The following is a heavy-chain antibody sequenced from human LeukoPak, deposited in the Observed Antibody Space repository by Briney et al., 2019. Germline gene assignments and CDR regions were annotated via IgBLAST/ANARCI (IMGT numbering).Heavy chain of an antibody. CDR3: ARGGTRRYWFDP. V-gene: IGHV1-8*03. CDR1: GYTFTSYD. Sequence: ASVKVSCKASGYTFTSYDINWVRQATGQGVEWRGWMNPNSGNTGYAQKFQGRVTINRNTYISTAYMELSSLRSEDTAVYYCARGGTRRYWFDPWGQGTLVTVSS. D-gene: IGHD1-7*01. CDR2: MNPNSGNT. J-gene: IGHJ5*02.